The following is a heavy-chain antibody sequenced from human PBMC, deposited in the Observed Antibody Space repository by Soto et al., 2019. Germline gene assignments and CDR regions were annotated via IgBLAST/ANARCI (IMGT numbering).Heavy chain of an antibody. CDR2: INPSGGST. J-gene: IGHJ6*02. CDR3: ATVGQWLVPIGYGLDTEYYYYGMDV. CDR1: GYTFTSYY. V-gene: IGHV1-46*01. Sequence: GASVRVSCKASGYTFTSYYMHWVRQAPGQGLEWMGIINPSGGSTSYAQKFQGRVTMTRDTSTSTVYMELSSLRSEDTAVYYCATVGQWLVPIGYGLDTEYYYYGMDVWDQGTTVTVSS. D-gene: IGHD6-19*01.